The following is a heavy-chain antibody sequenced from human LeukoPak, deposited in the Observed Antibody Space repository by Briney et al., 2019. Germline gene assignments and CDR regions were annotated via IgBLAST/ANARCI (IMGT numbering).Heavy chain of an antibody. CDR2: ILYSGST. V-gene: IGHV4-59*08. D-gene: IGHD1-14*01. J-gene: IGHJ3*02. Sequence: SETLSLTCTVSGGSVSGHYWSWIRQTPGKGLEWIGYILYSGSTRYNPSLGSRVTISVDTSKGLFSLKLTSVTAADTALYYCARHRGQYNAHDAFDIWGQGTLVAVSS. CDR3: ARHRGQYNAHDAFDI. CDR1: GGSVSGHY.